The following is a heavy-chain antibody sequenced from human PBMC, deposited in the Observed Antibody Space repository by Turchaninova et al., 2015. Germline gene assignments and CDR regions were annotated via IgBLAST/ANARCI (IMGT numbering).Heavy chain of an antibody. CDR3: TSDFGDYGPYYFDN. CDR2: IRTELNSYAT. D-gene: IGHD4-17*01. CDR1: GFTFSCSA. V-gene: IGHV3-73*01. Sequence: EVQLAESGGGVVEHGGSVKRCCAACGFTFSCSAMHWVRQASGKGLGWVCHIRTELNSYATAYGASVKGRFTISRDDSKNTAYLQMDSLKTEDTALYYCTSDFGDYGPYYFDNWGQGALVTVSS. J-gene: IGHJ4*02.